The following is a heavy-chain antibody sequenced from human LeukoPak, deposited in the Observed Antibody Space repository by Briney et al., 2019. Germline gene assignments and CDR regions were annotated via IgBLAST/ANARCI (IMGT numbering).Heavy chain of an antibody. CDR2: ISSTGSTV. CDR1: GFSFSDYY. D-gene: IGHD3-10*01. CDR3: ARDISRYYYGSWRGTFDI. J-gene: IGHJ3*02. V-gene: IGHV3-11*04. Sequence: PGGSLRLSCAASGFSFSDYYMNWIRQAAGKGLEWVSYISSTGSTVYYADSVKGRFTISRDDAKNSLYLQMNSLRGEDTALYCCARDISRYYYGSWRGTFDIWGKGTMVSVSS.